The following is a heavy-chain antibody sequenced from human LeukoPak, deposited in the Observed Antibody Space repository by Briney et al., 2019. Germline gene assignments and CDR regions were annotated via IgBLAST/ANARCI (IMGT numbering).Heavy chain of an antibody. Sequence: GGSLRLSCAASGFTFSDYYMSWIRQAPGEGLEWVSYISSSGSTIYYADSVKGRFTISRDNAKNSLYLQMNSLRAEDTAVYYCARDADYYGSGSYMYYYYYYMDVWGKGTTVTISS. CDR2: ISSSGSTI. D-gene: IGHD3-10*01. CDR1: GFTFSDYY. V-gene: IGHV3-11*01. CDR3: ARDADYYGSGSYMYYYYYYMDV. J-gene: IGHJ6*03.